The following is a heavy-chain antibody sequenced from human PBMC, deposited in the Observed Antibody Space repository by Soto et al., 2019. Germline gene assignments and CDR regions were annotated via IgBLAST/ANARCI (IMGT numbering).Heavy chain of an antibody. Sequence: QVQLVESGGGVVQPGRSLTLSCAASGFTFRSHGMHWVRQAPGKGLEWLTLISYDGSHKHYADSVKGRFTVSRDNSKNMLYLQMNSLGAEDTAVYYCAKDFGINWYYFDCWGQGTLVTVSS. CDR3: AKDFGINWYYFDC. V-gene: IGHV3-30*18. D-gene: IGHD6-13*01. J-gene: IGHJ4*02. CDR2: ISYDGSHK. CDR1: GFTFRSHG.